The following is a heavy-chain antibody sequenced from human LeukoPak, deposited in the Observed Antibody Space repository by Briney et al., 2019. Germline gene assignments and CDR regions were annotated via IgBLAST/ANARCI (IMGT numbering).Heavy chain of an antibody. CDR3: ARGSRYRIAVTGFDY. CDR1: GGSFSGYY. J-gene: IGHJ4*02. Sequence: TPSETLSLTCAVYGGSFSGYYWSWIRPPPGKGLEWIGEINHSGSSNYNPSLKSRVTISVDTSKNQFSLKLSSVTAADTAVYYCARGSRYRIAVTGFDYWGQGTLVTVSS. V-gene: IGHV4-34*01. CDR2: INHSGSS. D-gene: IGHD6-19*01.